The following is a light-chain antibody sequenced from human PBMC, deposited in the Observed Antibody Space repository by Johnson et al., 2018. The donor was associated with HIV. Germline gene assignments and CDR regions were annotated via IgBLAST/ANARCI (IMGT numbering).Light chain of an antibody. CDR1: SSNIGRNA. CDR2: KNN. CDR3: GTWDNSLNVYV. Sequence: QSVLTQPPSSSGTPGQRVTISCSGSSSNIGRNAVNWYQHLPGTAPKLLIYKNNQRPSGVPDRFYGSKSGTSASLAISGLQAEDEADYYCGTWDNSLNVYVFGTGTKVTVL. V-gene: IGLV1-44*01. J-gene: IGLJ1*01.